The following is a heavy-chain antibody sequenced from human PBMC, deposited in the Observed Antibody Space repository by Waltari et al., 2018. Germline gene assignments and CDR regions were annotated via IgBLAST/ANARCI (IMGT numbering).Heavy chain of an antibody. Sequence: QLQLQESGPGLVKPSETLSLTCTVSGGSISSSSYYLGWIRQPPGKGLEWIGSIYYSGSTYYNPSLKSRVTISVDTSKNQFSLKLSSVTAADTAVYYCATVDIQNWFDPWGQGTLVTVSS. V-gene: IGHV4-39*07. CDR2: IYYSGST. CDR3: ATVDIQNWFDP. CDR1: GGSISSSSYY. D-gene: IGHD3-9*01. J-gene: IGHJ5*02.